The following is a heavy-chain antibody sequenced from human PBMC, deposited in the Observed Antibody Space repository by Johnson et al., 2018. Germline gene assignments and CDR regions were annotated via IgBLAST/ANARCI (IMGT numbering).Heavy chain of an antibody. Sequence: QVQLVQSGGGLVKPGGSLRLSCAASGFTFSDYYMSWIRQAPGKGLEWVSYISSSGSTIYYADAVKGRFTISRDNVKNSLYLQMNSLRAEDTGVYYCARSLGYCSSTSCYINYYYGMDVWGQGTTVTVSS. CDR2: ISSSGSTI. V-gene: IGHV3-11*01. CDR1: GFTFSDYY. D-gene: IGHD2-2*02. CDR3: ARSLGYCSSTSCYINYYYGMDV. J-gene: IGHJ6*02.